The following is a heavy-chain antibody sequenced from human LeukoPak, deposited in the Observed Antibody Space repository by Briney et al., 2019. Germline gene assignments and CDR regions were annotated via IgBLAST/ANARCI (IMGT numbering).Heavy chain of an antibody. V-gene: IGHV3-49*03. Sequence: GGSLRLSYTTSGFTIGDYSMSWFRQAPGKGLEWVGFIRSKGYGGTAEYAASVKGRFTISRDDSNSIAYLQMDSLKTEDTAVYYCTREIRYFDWFQADYWGQGTLVTVSS. D-gene: IGHD3-9*01. CDR1: GFTIGDYS. CDR2: IRSKGYGGTA. CDR3: TREIRYFDWFQADY. J-gene: IGHJ4*02.